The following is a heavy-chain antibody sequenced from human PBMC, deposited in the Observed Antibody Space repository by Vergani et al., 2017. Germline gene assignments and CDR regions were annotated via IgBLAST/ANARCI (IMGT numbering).Heavy chain of an antibody. Sequence: EVQLVESGGGLVKRGGSLRLSCAASGFTFSSYSMNWVRQAPGKGLEWVSSISPSTNYLYYADSVKGRFTISRDNARNSLYLQMNSLRAEDTAVYYCARDLTTYVLRYVDGNSFDLWGQGTLVTVSS. CDR1: GFTFSSYS. CDR2: ISPSTNYL. V-gene: IGHV3-21*01. CDR3: ARDLTTYVLRYVDGNSFDL. J-gene: IGHJ4*02. D-gene: IGHD3-9*01.